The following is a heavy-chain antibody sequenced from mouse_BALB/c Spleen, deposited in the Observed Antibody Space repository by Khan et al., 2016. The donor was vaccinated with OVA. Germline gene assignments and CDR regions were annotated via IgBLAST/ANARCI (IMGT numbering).Heavy chain of an antibody. D-gene: IGHD4-1*01. CDR2: IPKSGTT. J-gene: IGHJ4*01. Sequence: EVQLQESGLGLVKPSRSLSLTCTVTGYQLTGDYPGNWIRHFPGNNLEGMGKIPKSGTTNSTQSLKGQFSITRDTSKNQFFLQLNSVTTEDTATYYCASELGRYYAMDYWGQGTSVTVSS. CDR3: ASELGRYYAMDY. V-gene: IGHV3-2*02. CDR1: GYQLTGDYP.